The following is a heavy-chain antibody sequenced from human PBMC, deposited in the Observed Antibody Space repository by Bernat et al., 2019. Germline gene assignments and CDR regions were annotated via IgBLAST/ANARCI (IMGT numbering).Heavy chain of an antibody. Sequence: EVQLLESGGGLVQPGGSLRLSCAASGFTFSSYAMSWVRQAPGKGLEWVGHIKSKTDGGTTDYAAPVKGRFTISRDDSKNTLYLQMNSLKTEDTAVYYCTTDPGYSYGDGYYFDYWGQGTLVTVSS. V-gene: IGHV3-15*01. D-gene: IGHD5-18*01. CDR2: IKSKTDGGTT. CDR1: GFTFSSYA. J-gene: IGHJ4*02. CDR3: TTDPGYSYGDGYYFDY.